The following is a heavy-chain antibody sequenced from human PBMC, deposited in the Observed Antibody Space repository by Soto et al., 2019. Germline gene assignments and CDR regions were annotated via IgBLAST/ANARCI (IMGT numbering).Heavy chain of an antibody. J-gene: IGHJ4*02. Sequence: QVQLQESGPRLVKPSETLSLTCTVSGGSISSYYWSWIRQPPGKGLEWIGFIFYSGSTSYSPSLKRRVTISIDTSENQFSLKLSSVTAADTAVYYCASMIGDPVLSFDSWGQGTLVAVSS. D-gene: IGHD3-10*02. CDR1: GGSISSYY. V-gene: IGHV4-59*01. CDR2: IFYSGST. CDR3: ASMIGDPVLSFDS.